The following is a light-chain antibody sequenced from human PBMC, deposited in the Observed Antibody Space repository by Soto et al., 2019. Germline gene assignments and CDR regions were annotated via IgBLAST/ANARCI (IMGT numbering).Light chain of an antibody. CDR3: QQSYSSIFT. V-gene: IGKV1-39*01. Sequence: DIQMTQSPSSLSASVGDRVTITCRASQTISTSLNWYQQKPGKAPKLLIYAASTFQGGVPSRFSGSGSGTDFALTISSLQPEDFATYYCQQSYSSIFTFGPGTKVDIK. CDR1: QTISTS. J-gene: IGKJ3*01. CDR2: AAS.